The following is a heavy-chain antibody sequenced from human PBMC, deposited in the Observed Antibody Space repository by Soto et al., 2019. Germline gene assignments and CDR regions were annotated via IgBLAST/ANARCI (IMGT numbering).Heavy chain of an antibody. Sequence: PVESLKISCKGSGYTFTTYWIGWVRQMPGKGLEWMGIIYPGDSDTRYSPSFRGQVTISVDKSISTAYLQWSSLKASDTAMYYCARTLSSGWTIDYWGQGTLVTVSS. D-gene: IGHD6-19*01. CDR3: ARTLSSGWTIDY. J-gene: IGHJ4*02. CDR1: GYTFTTYW. V-gene: IGHV5-51*01. CDR2: IYPGDSDT.